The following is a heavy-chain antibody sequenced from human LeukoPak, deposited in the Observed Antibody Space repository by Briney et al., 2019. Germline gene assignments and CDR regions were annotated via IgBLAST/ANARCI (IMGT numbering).Heavy chain of an antibody. D-gene: IGHD6-13*01. Sequence: GGSLRLSCAASGFTFDDYGMSWVRQAPAKGLEWVSGINWNGGSTGYADSVKGRFTISRDNAKNSLYLQMNSLRAEDTALYYCARAGSSSWYEVEYFQHWGQGTLVTVSS. CDR3: ARAGSSSWYEVEYFQH. J-gene: IGHJ1*01. CDR1: GFTFDDYG. CDR2: INWNGGST. V-gene: IGHV3-20*04.